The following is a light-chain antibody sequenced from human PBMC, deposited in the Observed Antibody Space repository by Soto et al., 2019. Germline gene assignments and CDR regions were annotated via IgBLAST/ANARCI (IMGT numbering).Light chain of an antibody. CDR1: QSISSW. J-gene: IGKJ5*01. Sequence: DIQMTQSPSTLSASVGYRVTITCRASQSISSWLAWYQQKPGKAPKLLIYAASTLESGVPSRFSATVSGTEFSLTITSLQPEDFATYYCQQLFDSPITFGQGTRLEIK. CDR2: AAS. CDR3: QQLFDSPIT. V-gene: IGKV1-5*01.